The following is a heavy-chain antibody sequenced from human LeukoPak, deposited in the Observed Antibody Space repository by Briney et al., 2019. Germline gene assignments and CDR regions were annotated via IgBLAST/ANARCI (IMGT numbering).Heavy chain of an antibody. CDR1: GGSINSRPYY. CDR3: ATLAAVGTNFFDP. Sequence: SETLSLTCSVSGGSINSRPYYWGWIRQPPGKGLEWIGSIYYSGSTYYNPSLKSRVTISIDTSKNQFSLKLGSVTAADTTVYYCATLAAVGTNFFDPWGQGTLVTVSS. J-gene: IGHJ5*02. V-gene: IGHV4-39*01. CDR2: IYYSGST. D-gene: IGHD6-13*01.